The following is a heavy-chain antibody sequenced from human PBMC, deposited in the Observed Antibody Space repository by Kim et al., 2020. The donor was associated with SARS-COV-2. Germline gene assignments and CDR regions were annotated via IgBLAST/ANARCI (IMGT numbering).Heavy chain of an antibody. J-gene: IGHJ5*02. V-gene: IGHV1-69*04. Sequence: SVKVSCKASGGTFSSYTISWVRQAPGQGLEWMGRIIPILGIANYAQKFQGRVTITADKSTSTAYMELSSLRSEDTAVYYCAREFWGAAAVGWFDPWGQGTLVTVSS. CDR1: GGTFSSYT. D-gene: IGHD6-13*01. CDR3: AREFWGAAAVGWFDP. CDR2: IIPILGIA.